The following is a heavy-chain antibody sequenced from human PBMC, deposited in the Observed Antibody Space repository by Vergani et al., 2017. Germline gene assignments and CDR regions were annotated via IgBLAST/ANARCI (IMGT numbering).Heavy chain of an antibody. D-gene: IGHD6-6*01. Sequence: EVQLVESGGGLVKPGGSLRLSCAASGFTFSSYSMNWVRQAPGKGLEWVSSISSSSSYIYYADSVKGRFTISRDNAKNSLYLQMNSRRAEDTAVYYCAREYSSSFGEYYYYMDVWGKGTTVTVSS. V-gene: IGHV3-21*04. CDR1: GFTFSSYS. J-gene: IGHJ6*03. CDR2: ISSSSSYI. CDR3: AREYSSSFGEYYYYMDV.